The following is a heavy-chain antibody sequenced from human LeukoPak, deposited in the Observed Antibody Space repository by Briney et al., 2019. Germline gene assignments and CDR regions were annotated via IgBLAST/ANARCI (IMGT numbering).Heavy chain of an antibody. CDR2: IYYSGST. CDR1: GGSVSSGSYY. J-gene: IGHJ3*01. V-gene: IGHV4-61*01. Sequence: SETLSLTCTVSGGSVSSGSYYWSWIRQPPGKGLEWIGYIYYSGSTNYNPSLKSRVTISVDTSKNQFSLELSSVTAADTAVYYCARVPGGGTAANWGQGTMVTVSS. CDR3: ARVPGGGTAAN. D-gene: IGHD1-7*01.